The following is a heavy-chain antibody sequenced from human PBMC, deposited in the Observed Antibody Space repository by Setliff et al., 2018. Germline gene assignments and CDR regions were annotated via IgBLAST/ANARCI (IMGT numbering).Heavy chain of an antibody. J-gene: IGHJ4*02. D-gene: IGHD6-19*01. CDR1: GFTFSSYS. CDR3: ARDYQQWVAGDFDY. CDR2: ISSSSSTI. Sequence: GGSLRLSCAASGFTFSSYSMNWVRQAPGKGLEWVSYISSSSSTIYYADSVKGRFTISRDNAKNSLYLQMNSLRAEDTAVYYCARDYQQWVAGDFDYWGQGTLVTVSS. V-gene: IGHV3-48*01.